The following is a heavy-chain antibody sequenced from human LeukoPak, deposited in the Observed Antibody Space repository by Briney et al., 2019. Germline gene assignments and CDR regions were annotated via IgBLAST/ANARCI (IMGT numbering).Heavy chain of an antibody. Sequence: SETLSLTCTVSGDSISYSYWTWIRQPPGKGPEWIGHIYYNGSTNYNPSLKNRVTISLDASKNQFSLKLPSVTAADTAMYYCARELHLPYYSGSRAFLFYYYMDVWGKGTTVTVSS. V-gene: IGHV4-59*01. D-gene: IGHD3-10*01. J-gene: IGHJ6*03. CDR3: ARELHLPYYSGSRAFLFYYYMDV. CDR2: IYYNGST. CDR1: GDSISYSY.